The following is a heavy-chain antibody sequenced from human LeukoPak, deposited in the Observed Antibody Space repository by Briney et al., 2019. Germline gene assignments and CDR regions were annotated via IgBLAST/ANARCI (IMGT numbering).Heavy chain of an antibody. D-gene: IGHD5-12*01. Sequence: GRSLRLSCAASGFTFSSYAMSWVRQAPGKGLEWVSAISGSGGSTYYADSVKGRFTISRDNPKNTLYLQMNSLRAEDTAVYYCAKGRGYSGYDLLDYWGQGTLVTVSS. CDR3: AKGRGYSGYDLLDY. J-gene: IGHJ4*02. V-gene: IGHV3-23*01. CDR2: ISGSGGST. CDR1: GFTFSSYA.